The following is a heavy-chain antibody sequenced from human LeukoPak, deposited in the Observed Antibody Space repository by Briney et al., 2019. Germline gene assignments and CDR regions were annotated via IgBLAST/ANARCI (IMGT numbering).Heavy chain of an antibody. D-gene: IGHD3-9*01. CDR3: ARDQYYDILTGYYHSWFDP. V-gene: IGHV3-21*01. CDR2: ISSSSSYI. CDR1: GFTFSSYS. Sequence: GGSLRLSCAASGFTFSSYSMNWVRQAPWKGLEWVSSISSSSSYIYYADSVKGRFTISRDNAKNSLYLQMNSLRAEDTAVYYCARDQYYDILTGYYHSWFDPWGQGTLVTVSS. J-gene: IGHJ5*02.